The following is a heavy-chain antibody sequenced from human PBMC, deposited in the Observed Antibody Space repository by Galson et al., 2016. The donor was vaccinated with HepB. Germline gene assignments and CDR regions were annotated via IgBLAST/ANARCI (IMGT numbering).Heavy chain of an antibody. Sequence: SLRLSCAASGFIFSKYSMNWVRQAPGKGLEWVSSIRSSSTDRRYADSVKGRFTISRDNAKNSLYLQLNSPRAEDTAVYYCARVIAARFVTWVPDHWGQGTLVTVSS. CDR1: GFIFSKYS. J-gene: IGHJ4*02. V-gene: IGHV3-21*01. D-gene: IGHD6-6*01. CDR2: IRSSSTDR. CDR3: ARVIAARFVTWVPDH.